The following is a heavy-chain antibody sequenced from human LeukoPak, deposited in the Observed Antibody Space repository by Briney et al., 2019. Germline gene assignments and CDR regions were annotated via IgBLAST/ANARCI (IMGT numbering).Heavy chain of an antibody. V-gene: IGHV4-59*08. CDR2: IYYSGST. D-gene: IGHD3-3*01. Sequence: SETLSLTCTVPGGSISSYYWSWIRQPPGKGLEWIGYIYYSGSTNYNPSLKSRVTISVDTSKNQFSLKLSSVTAADTAVYYCARHTIFGVKPYFDYWGQGTLVTVSS. CDR3: ARHTIFGVKPYFDY. J-gene: IGHJ4*02. CDR1: GGSISSYY.